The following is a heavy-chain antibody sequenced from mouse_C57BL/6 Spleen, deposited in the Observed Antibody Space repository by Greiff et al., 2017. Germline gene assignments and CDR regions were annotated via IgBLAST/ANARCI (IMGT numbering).Heavy chain of an antibody. J-gene: IGHJ4*01. CDR3: ARGAIFYDYDFYARDY. Sequence: QVQLQQPGAELVKPGASVKMSCKASGYTFTSYWITWVKQRPGQGLEWIGDIYPGSGSTNYNEKFKSKATLTVDTSSSTAYMQLSSLTSEDSAVYYCARGAIFYDYDFYARDYWGQGTSLTVSS. D-gene: IGHD2-4*01. CDR2: IYPGSGST. V-gene: IGHV1-55*01. CDR1: GYTFTSYW.